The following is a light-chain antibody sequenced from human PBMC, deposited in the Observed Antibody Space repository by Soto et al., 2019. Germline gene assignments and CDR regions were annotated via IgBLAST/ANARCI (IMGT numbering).Light chain of an antibody. Sequence: DIQMTQSPSSLSASVGDRVTITCRASQRISPYLNWYQQKPGKAPKILIYDVSSLQSGVPSRFSDSGSGTDFPLTISSLQPEEFATYYCQQSYSAPRTLGQETKVEIK. CDR1: QRISPY. CDR2: DVS. CDR3: QQSYSAPRT. V-gene: IGKV1-39*01. J-gene: IGKJ1*01.